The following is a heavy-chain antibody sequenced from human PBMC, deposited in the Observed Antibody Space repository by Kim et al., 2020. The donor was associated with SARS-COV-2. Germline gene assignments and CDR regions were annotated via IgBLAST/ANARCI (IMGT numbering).Heavy chain of an antibody. Sequence: GGSLRLSCAASGFIFSSYGMHWVRQAPGKGLEWVAVIWYDGSNKYYADSVKGRFTISRDNFKNTLYLQMNSLRAEDTAVYYCARGNGYSYGYFDYWGQGTLVTVSS. D-gene: IGHD5-18*01. CDR1: GFIFSSYG. J-gene: IGHJ4*02. CDR3: ARGNGYSYGYFDY. CDR2: IWYDGSNK. V-gene: IGHV3-33*01.